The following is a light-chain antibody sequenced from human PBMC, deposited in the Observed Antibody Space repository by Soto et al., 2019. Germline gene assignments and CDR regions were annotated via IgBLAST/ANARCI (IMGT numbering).Light chain of an antibody. CDR1: QTVSSSY. V-gene: IGKV3-20*01. CDR2: GAS. CDR3: QQYCQQYGSSPPSWT. Sequence: ETVLTQSPGTLSLSPGERATLSCRASQTVSSSYLAWYQQKPGQAPRLLIYGASSRATGIPDRFSGSGSGTDFTLTIRRLEPEDFAVYYCQQYCQQYGSSPPSWTFGQGTRVEIK. J-gene: IGKJ1*01.